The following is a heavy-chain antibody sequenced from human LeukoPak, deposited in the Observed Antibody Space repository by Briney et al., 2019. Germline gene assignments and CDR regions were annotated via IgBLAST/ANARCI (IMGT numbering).Heavy chain of an antibody. J-gene: IGHJ3*02. CDR2: INWNSDNI. V-gene: IGHV3-9*01. Sequence: GRSLRLSCAASGFTFNDHAMYWVRQAPGKGLEWVSGINWNSDNIGYADSVKGRFTISRDDAKNSLFLQMNSLRTEDTALYYCPRGSYYYVLTGWVVVNIWAQGKRVTVSS. CDR3: PRGSYYYVLTGWVVVNI. D-gene: IGHD3-10*02. CDR1: GFTFNDHA.